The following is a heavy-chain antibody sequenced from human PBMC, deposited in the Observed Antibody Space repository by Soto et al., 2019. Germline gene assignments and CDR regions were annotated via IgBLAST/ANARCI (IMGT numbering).Heavy chain of an antibody. Sequence: PGGSLRLSCAASGFTFSSYAMSWVRQAPGKGLEWVSAISGSGGSTYYADSVKGRFTISRDNSKNTLYLQMNSLRAEDTAVYYCAKDQLKTGQLGVYYYYGMDVWGQGTTVTVSS. D-gene: IGHD6-13*01. J-gene: IGHJ6*02. CDR2: ISGSGGST. V-gene: IGHV3-23*01. CDR3: AKDQLKTGQLGVYYYYGMDV. CDR1: GFTFSSYA.